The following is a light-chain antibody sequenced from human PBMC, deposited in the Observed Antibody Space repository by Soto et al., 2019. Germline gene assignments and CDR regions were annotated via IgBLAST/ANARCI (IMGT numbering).Light chain of an antibody. CDR3: QQRSNWPQIT. CDR2: DAA. CDR1: QSVSKY. V-gene: IGKV3-11*01. Sequence: EIVLTQSPATLSLSPGERATLSCRASQSVSKYLAWYQQKPGQDPRLLIHDAASRATGIPARFSGSGSGTDFTLTISSLEPEDFGVYYCQQRSNWPQITFGGGTKVEIK. J-gene: IGKJ4*01.